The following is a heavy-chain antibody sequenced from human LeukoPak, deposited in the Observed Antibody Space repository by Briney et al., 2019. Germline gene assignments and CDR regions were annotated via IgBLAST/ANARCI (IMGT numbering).Heavy chain of an antibody. CDR3: ARDGSPGTGAFDI. Sequence: GSLRLSCAASGFIFSKYTMNWVRQAPGKGLEWIGSIYYSGSTYYNPSLKSRVTISVDTSKNQFSLKLSSVTAADTAVYYCARDGSPGTGAFDIWGQGTMVTVSS. CDR2: IYYSGST. CDR1: GFIFSKYT. V-gene: IGHV4-4*02. D-gene: IGHD2-2*03. J-gene: IGHJ3*02.